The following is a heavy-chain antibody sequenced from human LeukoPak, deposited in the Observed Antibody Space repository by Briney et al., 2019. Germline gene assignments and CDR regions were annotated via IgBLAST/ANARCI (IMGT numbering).Heavy chain of an antibody. V-gene: IGHV4-59*01. CDR2: IYYSGTT. CDR3: AREDPQTTVPEGMDV. D-gene: IGHD4-17*01. Sequence: SETLSLTCTVSGGSISYYYWSWIRQSPGKGLEWIGYIYYSGTTNYSPSLKSRVTISVDTSKNQFSLQLRSVTAADTAVYYCAREDPQTTVPEGMDVWGRGTTVTVSS. CDR1: GGSISYYY. J-gene: IGHJ6*04.